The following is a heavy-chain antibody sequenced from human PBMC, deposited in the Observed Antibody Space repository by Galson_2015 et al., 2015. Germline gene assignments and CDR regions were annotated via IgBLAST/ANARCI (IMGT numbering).Heavy chain of an antibody. CDR3: ARDLAATTYYYDGRDV. J-gene: IGHJ6*02. Sequence: SVKVSCKASGGTFSSYAISWVRQAPGQGLEWMGGIIPIFGIANYAQKFQGRVTITADKSTSTAYMELSSLRSEDTAVYYCARDLAATTYYYDGRDVWGQGTTVTVSS. CDR2: IIPIFGIA. V-gene: IGHV1-69*10. D-gene: IGHD1-1*01. CDR1: GGTFSSYA.